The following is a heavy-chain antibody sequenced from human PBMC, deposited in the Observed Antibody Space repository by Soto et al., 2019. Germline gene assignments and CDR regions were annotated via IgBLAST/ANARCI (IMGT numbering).Heavy chain of an antibody. J-gene: IGHJ4*02. CDR1: GGSISSNY. CDR3: ARYRREAVAGYTLDN. D-gene: IGHD6-13*01. Sequence: SETLSLTCTVSGGSISSNYWTWIRQPPGKGLEWIGYVYNSGSTNYNPSLKSRVTISEDTSKSQFSLKVNSMTAADTAVYYCARYRREAVAGYTLDNWGQGIFVTVSS. CDR2: VYNSGST. V-gene: IGHV4-59*01.